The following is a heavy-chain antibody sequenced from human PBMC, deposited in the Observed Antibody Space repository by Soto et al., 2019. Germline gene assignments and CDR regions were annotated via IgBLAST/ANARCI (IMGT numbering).Heavy chain of an antibody. D-gene: IGHD3-3*01. V-gene: IGHV1-69*02. J-gene: IGHJ3*02. CDR2: IIPMLGIA. Sequence: QVQLVQSGAEVKKPGSAVKVSCKDSGGTFSTYSMFWVRQAPGQGLEWMGRIIPMLGIANYGQKFQGRVTITADKSTGTAYMELSSLRSEDTALYYCTIGSWSGGVFDIWGQGTMVTVSS. CDR1: GGTFSTYS. CDR3: TIGSWSGGVFDI.